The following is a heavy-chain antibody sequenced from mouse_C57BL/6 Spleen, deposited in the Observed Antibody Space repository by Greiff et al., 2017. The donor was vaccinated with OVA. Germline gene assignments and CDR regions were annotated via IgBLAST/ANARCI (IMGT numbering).Heavy chain of an antibody. D-gene: IGHD1-1*01. CDR2: IHPNSGST. Sequence: QVHVKQPGAELVKPGASVKLSCKASGYTFTSYWMHWVKQRPGQGLEWIGMIHPNSGSTNYNEKFKSKATLTVDKSSSTAYMQLSSLTSEDSAVYYCARYYYGGAMDYWGQGTSVTVSS. CDR3: ARYYYGGAMDY. V-gene: IGHV1-64*01. CDR1: GYTFTSYW. J-gene: IGHJ4*01.